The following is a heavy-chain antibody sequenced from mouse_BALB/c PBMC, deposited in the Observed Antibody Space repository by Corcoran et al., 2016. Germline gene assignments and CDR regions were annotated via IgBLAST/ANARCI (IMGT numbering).Heavy chain of an antibody. CDR3: ARDYYGSSYVFAY. J-gene: IGHJ3*01. Sequence: EVQLQQSGPELVKPGASMKISCKASGYSFTGYTMNWVKQSHGKNLEWIGLINPYNGGTSYNQKFKGKATLTVDKSASTAYMELLSLTSEDSAVYSCARDYYGSSYVFAYWGQGTLVTVSA. D-gene: IGHD1-1*01. CDR1: GYSFTGYT. CDR2: INPYNGGT. V-gene: IGHV1-18*01.